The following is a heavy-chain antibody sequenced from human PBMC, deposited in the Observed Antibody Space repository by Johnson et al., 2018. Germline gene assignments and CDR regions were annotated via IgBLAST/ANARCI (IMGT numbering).Heavy chain of an antibody. D-gene: IGHD1-26*01. CDR3: ARAPNREGLSAPDV. V-gene: IGHV3-21*01. CDR2: ISSSGTYI. Sequence: VQLVESGGRLVKPGESLRLSCTASGFTFSSYTMNWVRQAPGKGLEWVSSISSSGTYIHYADTVRGRFTISRDNTKTSLYLQMNSRRAEDTAVYFCARAPNREGLSAPDVWGQGTTVTVSS. CDR1: GFTFSSYT. J-gene: IGHJ6*02.